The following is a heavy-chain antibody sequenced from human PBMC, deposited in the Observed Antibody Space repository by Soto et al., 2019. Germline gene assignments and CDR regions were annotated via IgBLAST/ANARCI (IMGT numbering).Heavy chain of an antibody. V-gene: IGHV2-5*02. J-gene: IGHJ4*02. Sequence: QITLKESGPMVVKPTQTLTLTCTFAGFSLRTSGVGVGWIRQSPGKALEWLALIYWDCDKRYSPSLRSRLASTKDTSKNQVIPAMTNMDPVDTATYYCAHSDGYNYKFDHWGQGTLVTVSS. D-gene: IGHD5-12*01. CDR3: AHSDGYNYKFDH. CDR1: GFSLRTSGVG. CDR2: IYWDCDK.